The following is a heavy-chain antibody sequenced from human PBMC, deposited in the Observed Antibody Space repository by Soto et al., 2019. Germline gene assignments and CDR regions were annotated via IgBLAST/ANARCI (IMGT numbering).Heavy chain of an antibody. V-gene: IGHV1-69*06. CDR1: GGTFSSYA. CDR2: IIPIFGTA. J-gene: IGHJ1*01. Sequence: SVKVSCKAAGGTFSSYAISWVRQAPGQGLEWMGGIIPIFGTANYAQKFQGRVTITADKSTSTAYMELSSLRSEDTAVYYCARESPNRGYFQHWGQGTRLTVSS. CDR3: ARESPNRGYFQH.